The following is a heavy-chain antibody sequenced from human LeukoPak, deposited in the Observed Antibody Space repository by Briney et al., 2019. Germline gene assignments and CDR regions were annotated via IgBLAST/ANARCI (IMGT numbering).Heavy chain of an antibody. Sequence: SETLSLTCTVSGGSISSSSYYWGWIRQPPGKGLEWIGSIYYSGSTYYNPFLKSRVTISVDTSKNQFSLKLSSVTAADTAVYYCAREVAVAGTGYWGQGTLVTVSS. V-gene: IGHV4-39*07. D-gene: IGHD6-19*01. CDR1: GGSISSSSYY. CDR3: AREVAVAGTGY. CDR2: IYYSGST. J-gene: IGHJ4*02.